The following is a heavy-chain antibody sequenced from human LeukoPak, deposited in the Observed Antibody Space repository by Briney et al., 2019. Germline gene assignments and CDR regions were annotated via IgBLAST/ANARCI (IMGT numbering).Heavy chain of an antibody. D-gene: IGHD2-15*01. Sequence: ASVKVSCKASGYTFTDYYIYWVRQAPGQGLEWMGWINPNNGGTKYGQKFQGRVTMTRDTSISTAYMELSRLRADDTAVYYCAAPRYCSRGSCYPSFHHWGQGTLVTVSS. V-gene: IGHV1-2*02. CDR1: GYTFTDYY. CDR2: INPNNGGT. J-gene: IGHJ4*02. CDR3: AAPRYCSRGSCYPSFHH.